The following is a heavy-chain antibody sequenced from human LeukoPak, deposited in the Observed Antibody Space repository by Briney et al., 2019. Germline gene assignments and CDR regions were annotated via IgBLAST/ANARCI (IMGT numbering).Heavy chain of an antibody. CDR2: IYYSGST. Sequence: SETLSLTCTVSGGSISSSSYYWGWIRQPPGKGLEWIGSIYYSGSTSYNPSLKSRVTISVDTSKDQFSLNLSSVTAADAAVYYCARQYCDILTAEMFDPWGQGTLVTVSS. CDR1: GGSISSSSYY. V-gene: IGHV4-39*01. CDR3: ARQYCDILTAEMFDP. D-gene: IGHD3-9*01. J-gene: IGHJ5*02.